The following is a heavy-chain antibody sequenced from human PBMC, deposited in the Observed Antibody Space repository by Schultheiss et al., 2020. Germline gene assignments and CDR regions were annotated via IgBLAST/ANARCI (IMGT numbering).Heavy chain of an antibody. J-gene: IGHJ6*02. CDR2: ISYDGSNK. D-gene: IGHD6-13*01. V-gene: IGHV3-30*03. Sequence: GGSLRLSCAASGFTLSSYGMHWVRQAPGKGLEWVAVISYDGSNKYYADSVKGRFTISRDNSKNTLYLQMNSLRAEDTAVYYCARDLYSIGLPTYYYYGMDVWGQGTTVTVSS. CDR1: GFTLSSYG. CDR3: ARDLYSIGLPTYYYYGMDV.